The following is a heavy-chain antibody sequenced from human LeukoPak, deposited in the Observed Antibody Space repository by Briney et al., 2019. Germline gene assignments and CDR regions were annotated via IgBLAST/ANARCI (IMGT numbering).Heavy chain of an antibody. Sequence: PGRSLRLSCAASGFTFDDYAMHWVRQAPGKGLEWVSTISWNSGGIGYADSVKGRFTISRDNAKNSLYLQMNSLRAEDTALYYCANTRYSYGYSFDYWGQGTLVTVSS. CDR2: ISWNSGGI. CDR1: GFTFDDYA. J-gene: IGHJ4*02. V-gene: IGHV3-9*01. D-gene: IGHD5-18*01. CDR3: ANTRYSYGYSFDY.